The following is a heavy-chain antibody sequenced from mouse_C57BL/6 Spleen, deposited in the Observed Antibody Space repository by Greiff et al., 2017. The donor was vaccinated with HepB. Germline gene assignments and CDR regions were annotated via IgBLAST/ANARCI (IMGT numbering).Heavy chain of an antibody. Sequence: VQLQQSGPELVKPGASVKISCKASGYAFSSSWMNWVKQRPGKGLEWIGRIYPGDGDTNYNGKFKGKATLTADKSSSTAYMQLSSLTSEDSAVYFCARDDYDVGVAMDYWGQGTSVTVSS. CDR2: IYPGDGDT. CDR3: ARDDYDVGVAMDY. J-gene: IGHJ4*01. CDR1: GYAFSSSW. D-gene: IGHD2-4*01. V-gene: IGHV1-82*01.